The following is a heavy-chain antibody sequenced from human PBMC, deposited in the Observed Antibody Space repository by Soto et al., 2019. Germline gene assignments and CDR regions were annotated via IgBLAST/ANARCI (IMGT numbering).Heavy chain of an antibody. Sequence: SETLSLTCPVSGGSISSGDYYWSWIRQPPGKGLEWIGYIYYSGSTYYNPSLKSRVTISVDTSKNQFSLKLSSVAAADTAVYYCARDRLVGDIVPAAIRWFDPWGQGTLVTVSS. CDR3: ARDRLVGDIVPAAIRWFDP. CDR2: IYYSGST. V-gene: IGHV4-30-4*01. CDR1: GGSISSGDYY. J-gene: IGHJ5*02. D-gene: IGHD2-2*01.